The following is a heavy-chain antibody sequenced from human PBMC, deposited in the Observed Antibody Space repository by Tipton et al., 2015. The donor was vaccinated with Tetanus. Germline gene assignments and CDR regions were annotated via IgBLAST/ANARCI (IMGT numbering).Heavy chain of an antibody. V-gene: IGHV6-1*01. CDR2: TYYRSQWIT. Sequence: LVKPTQTLSLTCAISGDSVSRDGPTWNWIRQSPSRGLEWLGRTYYRSQWITDYAVSVRSRITINRDTAKNLFSLELRSVTPEDTAVYYCARDPPMCYSCLDSWGQGTLITVSS. CDR1: GDSVSRDGPT. D-gene: IGHD3-10*02. J-gene: IGHJ4*02. CDR3: ARDPPMCYSCLDS.